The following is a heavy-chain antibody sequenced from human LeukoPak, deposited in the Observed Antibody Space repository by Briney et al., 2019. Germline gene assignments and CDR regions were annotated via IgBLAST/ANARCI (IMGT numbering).Heavy chain of an antibody. CDR3: ARAGSRRSPDRSDP. D-gene: IGHD3-10*01. J-gene: IGHJ5*02. CDR1: GFTFSSYE. V-gene: IGHV3-48*03. Sequence: GGSLRHSCAASGFTFSSYEMNWVREAPGEGLEWVSYICSSGGTIYYADSVKGRSTISRDNAKNSLYLQTNSLRAEHTAVYYCARAGSRRSPDRSDPCGQGTLVTVSS. CDR2: ICSSGGTI.